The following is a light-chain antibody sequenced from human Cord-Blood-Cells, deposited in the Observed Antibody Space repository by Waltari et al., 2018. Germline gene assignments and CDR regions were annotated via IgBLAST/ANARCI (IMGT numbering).Light chain of an antibody. CDR2: KAS. V-gene: IGKV1-5*03. Sequence: DIQMTQSPSTLSASVGDRVTITCRGSQSISSWLAWYQHKPGKAPTLLIYKASSLESGVPSRFSDSGSGTEFTLTISSLQPDDFATYYCQQYNSYARTFGQGTKVEIK. CDR1: QSISSW. CDR3: QQYNSYART. J-gene: IGKJ1*01.